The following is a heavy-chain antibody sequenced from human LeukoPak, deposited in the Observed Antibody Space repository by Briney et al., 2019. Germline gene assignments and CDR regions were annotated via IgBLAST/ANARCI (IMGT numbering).Heavy chain of an antibody. J-gene: IGHJ5*02. V-gene: IGHV1-8*02. CDR3: ARGIVATGFDP. D-gene: IGHD3-22*01. Sequence: ASVKVSCKVSGGTFSSYAISWVRQAPGQGLEWMGWMNPNSGNTGYAQKFQGRVTMTRNTSISTAYMELSSLRSEDTAVYYCARGIVATGFDPWGQGTLVTVSS. CDR1: GGTFSSYA. CDR2: MNPNSGNT.